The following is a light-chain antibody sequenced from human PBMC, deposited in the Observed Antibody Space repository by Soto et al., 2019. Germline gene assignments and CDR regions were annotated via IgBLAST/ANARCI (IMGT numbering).Light chain of an antibody. CDR1: QSISSSY. V-gene: IGKV3-20*01. CDR3: QQYGSSPWT. CDR2: GAS. J-gene: IGKJ1*01. Sequence: EIVLTQSPGTLSLSPGERAALSCRSSQSISSSYLAWYQQKPGQAPRLLIYGASSRATGIPDRFSGSGSGTEFTLTISRLEPEDFAVYYCQQYGSSPWTFCQGTKV.